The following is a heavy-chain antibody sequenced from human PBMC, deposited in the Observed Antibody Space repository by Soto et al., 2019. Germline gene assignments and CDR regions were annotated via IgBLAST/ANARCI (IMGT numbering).Heavy chain of an antibody. V-gene: IGHV3-64*02. CDR2: ISRSGDRT. CDR3: ARARCSRGQCYYFDY. Sequence: EVQLVESGEGLVQPGGSLRLSYAASGFTFSSYNIHWIRQAPGKGLEFVSAISRSGDRTYYADSVKGRFTITRDNSKNTVWLQMGSLRAEDMAVYYCARARCSRGQCYYFDYWGRGALVSVSS. J-gene: IGHJ4*02. CDR1: GFTFSSYN. D-gene: IGHD2-15*01.